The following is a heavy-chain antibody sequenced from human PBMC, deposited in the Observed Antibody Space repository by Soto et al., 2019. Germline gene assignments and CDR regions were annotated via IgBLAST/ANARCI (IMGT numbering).Heavy chain of an antibody. CDR1: GFTFSSYG. V-gene: IGHV3-33*01. Sequence: PGGSLRLSCAASGFTFSSYGMHWVRQAPGKGLEWVAVIWYDGSNKYYADSVKGRFTISRDNSKNTLYLQMNSLRAEDTAVYYCARDSVELLLDPWGQGTLVTVSS. CDR2: IWYDGSNK. D-gene: IGHD1-7*01. J-gene: IGHJ5*02. CDR3: ARDSVELLLDP.